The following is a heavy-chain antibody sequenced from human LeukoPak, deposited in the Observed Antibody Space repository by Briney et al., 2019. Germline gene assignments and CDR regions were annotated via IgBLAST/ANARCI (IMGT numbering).Heavy chain of an antibody. CDR2: ISSSSSYI. CDR1: AFTFSSYS. D-gene: IGHD6-13*01. V-gene: IGHV3-21*01. J-gene: IGHJ4*02. CDR3: ARVSRQQLAIDY. Sequence: GGSLRLSCAASAFTFSSYSMNWVRQAPGKGLEWVSSISSSSSYIYYADSVKGRFTISRDNAKNSLYLQMNSLRAEDTAVYYCARVSRQQLAIDYWGQGTLVTVSS.